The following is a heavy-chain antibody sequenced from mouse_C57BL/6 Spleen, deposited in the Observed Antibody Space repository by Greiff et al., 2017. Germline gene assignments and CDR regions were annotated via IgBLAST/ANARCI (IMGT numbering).Heavy chain of an antibody. Sequence: VKLQASGPELVKPGASVKISCQASGYAFRSSWMNWVKQRPGKGLEWIGRIYPGDGDTNYNGKFKGKATLTADKSSSTAYMQLSSLTSEDSAVYFCARGEYGSSWGQGTTLTVSS. D-gene: IGHD1-1*01. J-gene: IGHJ2*01. CDR2: IYPGDGDT. V-gene: IGHV1-82*01. CDR3: ARGEYGSS. CDR1: GYAFRSSW.